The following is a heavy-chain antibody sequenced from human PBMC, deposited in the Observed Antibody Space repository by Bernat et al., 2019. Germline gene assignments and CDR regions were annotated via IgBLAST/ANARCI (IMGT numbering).Heavy chain of an antibody. V-gene: IGHV3-13*04. J-gene: IGHJ4*02. CDR1: GFILRSYD. CDR3: ARGGITVSGTDMIDY. CDR2: IGTGGDT. Sequence: EVQLVESGGGLVQPGGSLRLSCAASGFILRSYDMHWVRQVTGKGLEWVSAIGTGGDTYYPDSVKGRFTVSRENAKNSFYLQMDSLRAGDTAVYYCARGGITVSGTDMIDYWGQGTLVTVSS. D-gene: IGHD6-19*01.